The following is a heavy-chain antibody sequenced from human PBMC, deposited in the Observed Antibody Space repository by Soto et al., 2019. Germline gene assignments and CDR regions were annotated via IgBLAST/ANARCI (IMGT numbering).Heavy chain of an antibody. CDR2: IWYDGSNK. J-gene: IGHJ4*02. CDR3: ARGRDYYDSSGYSVGLDY. CDR1: GFTFSSYG. Sequence: GGSLRLSCAASGFTFSSYGMHWVRQAPGKGLEWVAVIWYDGSNKYYADSVKGRFTISRDNSKNTLYLQMNSLRAEDTAVYYCARGRDYYDSSGYSVGLDYWGQGTLVTSPQ. V-gene: IGHV3-33*01. D-gene: IGHD3-22*01.